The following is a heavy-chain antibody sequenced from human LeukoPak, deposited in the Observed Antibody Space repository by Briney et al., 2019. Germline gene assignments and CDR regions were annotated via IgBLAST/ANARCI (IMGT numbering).Heavy chain of an antibody. CDR1: GGSISSSSYY. CDR3: ARDGGYCSGGSCYNDV. D-gene: IGHD2-15*01. CDR2: IYYSGST. V-gene: IGHV4-39*07. J-gene: IGHJ6*02. Sequence: SETLSLTCTVSGGSISSSSYYWGWIRQPPGKGLEWIGIIYYSGSTYYNPSLKSRVTISVDKSKNQFSLKLSSVTAADTAVYYCARDGGYCSGGSCYNDVWGQGTTVTVSS.